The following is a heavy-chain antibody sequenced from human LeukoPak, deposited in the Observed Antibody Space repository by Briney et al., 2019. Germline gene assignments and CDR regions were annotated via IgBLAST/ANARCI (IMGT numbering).Heavy chain of an antibody. J-gene: IGHJ4*02. CDR1: GFTFSSHA. CDR3: AKAQRLSSGWYEPFFDY. Sequence: GGSLRLSCAASGFTFSSHAMSWVRQAPGKGLEWVSAISGSGGSTYYADSVKGRFTISRDNSKNTLYLQMNSLRAEDTAVYYCAKAQRLSSGWYEPFFDYWGQGTLVTVSS. V-gene: IGHV3-23*01. D-gene: IGHD6-19*01. CDR2: ISGSGGST.